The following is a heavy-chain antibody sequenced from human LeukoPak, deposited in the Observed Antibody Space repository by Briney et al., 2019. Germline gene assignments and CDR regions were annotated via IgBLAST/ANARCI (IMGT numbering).Heavy chain of an antibody. CDR1: GGSISSRSYY. CDR3: AREGTSSHRMDV. V-gene: IGHV4-39*02. D-gene: IGHD2-2*01. J-gene: IGHJ6*02. Sequence: SGTLSLTCTVSGGSISSRSYYWGWIHQPPGKGLEWIGSIYYSGSTDYNPSLKSRVTISVDTSKNQFSLKLSSVTAADTAVYYCAREGTSSHRMDVWGQGTTVTVSS. CDR2: IYYSGST.